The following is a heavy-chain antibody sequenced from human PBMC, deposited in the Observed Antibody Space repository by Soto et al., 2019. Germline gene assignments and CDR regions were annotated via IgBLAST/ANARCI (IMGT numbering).Heavy chain of an antibody. CDR2: ISYDGSNK. V-gene: IGHV3-30-3*01. Sequence: QVQLVESGGGVVQPGRSLRLSCAASGFTFSSYAMHWVRQAPGKGLEWVAVISYDGSNKYYADSVKGRFTISRDNSKNTLYLQMNSLRAEVTAVYYCARVGDGYNYAFYGMDVWGQGTTVTVSS. D-gene: IGHD5-12*01. CDR1: GFTFSSYA. J-gene: IGHJ6*02. CDR3: ARVGDGYNYAFYGMDV.